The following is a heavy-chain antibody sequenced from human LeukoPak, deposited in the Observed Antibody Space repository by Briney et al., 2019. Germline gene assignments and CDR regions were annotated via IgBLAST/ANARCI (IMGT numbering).Heavy chain of an antibody. D-gene: IGHD2-21*01. CDR2: LWHSGNT. CDR3: ARSPHCDTDRCNNAGYYFDY. J-gene: IGHJ4*02. V-gene: IGHV4-38-2*02. Sequence: PSETLSLTCSVSGYSISSGYYWAWIRQSPGKGLEWIGSLWHSGNTYYNPSLKGRVSVSLDTPRNEFSLTLTSVSAADTAVYTCARSPHCDTDRCNNAGYYFDYWGQGILVTVSS. CDR1: GYSISSGYY.